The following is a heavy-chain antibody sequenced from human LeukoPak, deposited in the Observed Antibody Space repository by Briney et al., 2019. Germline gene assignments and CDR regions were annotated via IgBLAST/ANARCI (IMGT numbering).Heavy chain of an antibody. CDR2: ISYMGDHR. CDR3: GKAFPPLRVAAAGDY. D-gene: IGHD6-25*01. V-gene: IGHV3-21*06. CDR1: GFTFSDCD. J-gene: IGHJ4*02. Sequence: GESLSLSCTASGFTFSDCDMNWFRQAPGEGLQWVSSISYMGDHRYYADSAKGRFTISRDNAKNSLYLQMDNLRADDTAVYYCGKAFPPLRVAAAGDYWGQGTLVTVSS.